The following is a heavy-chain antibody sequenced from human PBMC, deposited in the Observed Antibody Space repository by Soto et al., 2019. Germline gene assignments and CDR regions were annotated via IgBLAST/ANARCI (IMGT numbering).Heavy chain of an antibody. J-gene: IGHJ4*02. V-gene: IGHV4-31*03. CDR2: IYYSGST. D-gene: IGHD6-19*01. CDR1: GGSISSGGYY. CDR3: ARGSSGWRTFDY. Sequence: SETLSLTCTVSGGSISSGGYYWSWIRQHPGKGLEWIGYIYYSGSTYYNPSLKSRVTISVDTSKNQFSLKKSSVTAADTAVYYCARGSSGWRTFDYWGQGTLVTVSS.